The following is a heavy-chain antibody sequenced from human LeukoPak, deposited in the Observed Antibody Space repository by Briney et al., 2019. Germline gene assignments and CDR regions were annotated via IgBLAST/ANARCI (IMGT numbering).Heavy chain of an antibody. CDR3: ARDGDGLGSYFDY. V-gene: IGHV1-69*04. J-gene: IGHJ4*02. CDR2: IIPILGIA. Sequence: SVKVSRKASGGTFSSYAISWVRQAPGQGLEWMGRIIPILGIANYAQKFQGRVTITADKSTSTAYMELSSLRSEDTAVYYCARDGDGLGSYFDYWGQGTLVTVSS. CDR1: GGTFSSYA. D-gene: IGHD1-26*01.